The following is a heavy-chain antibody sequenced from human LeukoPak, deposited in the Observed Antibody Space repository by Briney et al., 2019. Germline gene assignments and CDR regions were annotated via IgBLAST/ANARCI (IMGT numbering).Heavy chain of an antibody. Sequence: SETLSLTFRVSGVSVTNYYWSWVRQPAGKRLEWIGRNYPTGDTIYNPSLKSRVTMSVDMSKNHLSLKLTSVTAADAAVYYCARDLTARGSFDYWGQGILVSVSS. CDR2: NYPTGDT. CDR3: ARDLTARGSFDY. V-gene: IGHV4-4*07. J-gene: IGHJ4*02. CDR1: GVSVTNYY. D-gene: IGHD3-16*01.